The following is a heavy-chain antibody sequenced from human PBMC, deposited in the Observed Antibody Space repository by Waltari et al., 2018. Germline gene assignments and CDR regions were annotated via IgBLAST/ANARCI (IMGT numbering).Heavy chain of an antibody. CDR1: GFAFSSYA. Sequence: EVQLLESGGGLVQPGGSLRLSCEARGFAFSSYAMSWVRQAPGKGLGWVSVIYSGGSSTYYADSVKGRFTISRDNSKNTLYLQMNSLRAEDTAVYYCAKILVAVAGYFQHWGQGTLVTVSS. J-gene: IGHJ1*01. CDR2: IYSGGSST. V-gene: IGHV3-23*03. CDR3: AKILVAVAGYFQH. D-gene: IGHD5-12*01.